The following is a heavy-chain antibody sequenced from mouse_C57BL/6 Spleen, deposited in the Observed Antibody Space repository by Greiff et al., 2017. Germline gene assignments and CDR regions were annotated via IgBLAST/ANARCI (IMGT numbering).Heavy chain of an antibody. CDR2: IDPETGGT. V-gene: IGHV1-15*01. CDR3: TRRHWSWFAY. J-gene: IGHJ3*01. Sequence: QVQLQQSGAELVRPGASVTLSCKASGYTFTDYEMHWVKQTPVHGLEWIGAIDPETGGTSYNQKFKGKAILTADKSSSTAYMELRSLTSEDSAVYYCTRRHWSWFAYWGQGTMLTVSA. CDR1: GYTFTDYE.